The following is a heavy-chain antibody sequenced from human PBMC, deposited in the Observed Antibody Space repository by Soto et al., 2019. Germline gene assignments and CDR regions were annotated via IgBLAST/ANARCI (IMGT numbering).Heavy chain of an antibody. Sequence: QVQLVQSGAEVKKPGASVKVSCKTSGYTFTSYDINWVRQATGQGLEWIGWMNPNSGNSDSAQQFQGRVTMTRDPSISTAYLELSSLRSEDTAVYYCARGQGGVVAGTPWGQGTLIAVSS. CDR3: ARGQGGVVAGTP. V-gene: IGHV1-8*01. J-gene: IGHJ5*02. D-gene: IGHD2-15*01. CDR1: GYTFTSYD. CDR2: MNPNSGNS.